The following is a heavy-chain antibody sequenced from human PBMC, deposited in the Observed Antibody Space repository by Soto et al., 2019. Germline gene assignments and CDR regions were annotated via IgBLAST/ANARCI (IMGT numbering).Heavy chain of an antibody. D-gene: IGHD1-26*01. J-gene: IGHJ4*02. CDR2: LSGSGATT. CDR1: GFIFDNYA. V-gene: IGHV3-23*01. Sequence: EVQLLDSGGGLVQPGGSLRLSCAASGFIFDNYAMSWVRQAPGKGLEWVSALSGSGATTHYADSVKGRYTISRDNSKNMVYLHLYTLRADDTAVYFCAKDAKGASAPYFFDGWGQGTVVSVSS. CDR3: AKDAKGASAPYFFDG.